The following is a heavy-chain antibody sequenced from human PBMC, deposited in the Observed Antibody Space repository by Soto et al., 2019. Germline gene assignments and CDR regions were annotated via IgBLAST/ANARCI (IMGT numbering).Heavy chain of an antibody. CDR2: IYYSGST. V-gene: IGHV4-39*01. CDR3: ATPYCGADCYLLALDV. CDR1: GGSISNTPYY. J-gene: IGHJ6*02. D-gene: IGHD2-21*02. Sequence: SETLSLTCTVSGGSISNTPYYWGWIRQPPGKGLEWIGSIYYSGSTYYNPSLKSRVTISVDTSKNQFSLKLSSVTAADTAVYYCATPYCGADCYLLALDVWGQGTTVTVSS.